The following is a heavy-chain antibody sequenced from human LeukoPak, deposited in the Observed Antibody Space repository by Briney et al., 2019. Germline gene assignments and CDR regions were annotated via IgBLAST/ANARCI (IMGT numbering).Heavy chain of an antibody. J-gene: IGHJ5*02. Sequence: GASVKVSCKASGGTFSSYAISWVRQAPGQGLEWMGGIIPIFGTANYAQKFQGRVTITTDESTSTAYMELSSLRSEDAAVYYCARASGDVPSPSETLWFDPWGQGTLVTVSS. CDR3: ARASGDVPSPSETLWFDP. V-gene: IGHV1-69*05. CDR2: IIPIFGTA. D-gene: IGHD3-10*01. CDR1: GGTFSSYA.